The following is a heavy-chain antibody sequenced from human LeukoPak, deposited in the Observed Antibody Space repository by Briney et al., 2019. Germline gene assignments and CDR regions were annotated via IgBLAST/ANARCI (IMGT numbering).Heavy chain of an antibody. CDR3: ARGASTSSWPAATYYYYMDV. D-gene: IGHD2-2*01. Sequence: SETLSLTCTVSGGSISSYYWSWIRQPAGKGLEWIGRIYTTGSTNYNPSLKSRITMSVDTSKNQFSLKLSSVTAADTAVYYCARGASTSSWPAATYYYYMDVWGKGTTVTVSS. J-gene: IGHJ6*03. CDR1: GGSISSYY. CDR2: IYTTGST. V-gene: IGHV4-4*07.